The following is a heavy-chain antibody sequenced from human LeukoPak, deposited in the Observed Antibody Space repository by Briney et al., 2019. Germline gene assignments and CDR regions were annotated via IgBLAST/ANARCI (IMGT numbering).Heavy chain of an antibody. Sequence: GGSLRRSGGALEFTCSVYAMNGVRQAPGKGLEWVAVISYDGSDKYYADYVKGRFTISRDSSKDTLYLQMNSLRAKDTAVYTGARDTARRYTETDAFDIWGQGTMVTVSS. CDR2: ISYDGSDK. D-gene: IGHD5-12*01. CDR1: EFTCSVYA. CDR3: ARDTARRYTETDAFDI. J-gene: IGHJ3*02. V-gene: IGHV3-30-3*01.